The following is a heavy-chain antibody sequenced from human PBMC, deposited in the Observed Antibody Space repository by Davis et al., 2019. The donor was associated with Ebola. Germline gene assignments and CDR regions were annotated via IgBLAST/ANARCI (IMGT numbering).Heavy chain of an antibody. V-gene: IGHV3-48*01. CDR1: GFTFSSYS. CDR3: AKVAAAVDY. CDR2: ISSSSSTI. Sequence: GESLKISCAASGFTFSSYSMNWVRQAPGKGLEWVSYISSSSSTIYYADSVKGRFTISRDNAKNSLYLQMNSLRAEDTALYYCAKVAAAVDYWGQGTLVTVSS. D-gene: IGHD6-13*01. J-gene: IGHJ4*02.